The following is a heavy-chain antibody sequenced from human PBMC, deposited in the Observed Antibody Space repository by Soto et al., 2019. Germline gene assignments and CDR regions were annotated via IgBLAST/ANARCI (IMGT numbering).Heavy chain of an antibody. V-gene: IGHV3-23*01. D-gene: IGHD3-10*01. CDR2: ISGSGGST. CDR3: AKGTITMVRGELNWFDP. CDR1: GFTFSSYA. Sequence: GGSLRLSCAASGFTFSSYAMSWVRQAPGKGLEWVSAISGSGGSTYYADSVKGRFTTSRDNSKNTLYLQMNSLRAEDTAVYYCAKGTITMVRGELNWFDPWGQGTLVTVSS. J-gene: IGHJ5*02.